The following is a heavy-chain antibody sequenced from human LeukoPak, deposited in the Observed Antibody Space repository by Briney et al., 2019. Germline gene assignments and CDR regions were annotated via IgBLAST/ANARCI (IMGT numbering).Heavy chain of an antibody. J-gene: IGHJ4*02. CDR2: IYYSGST. D-gene: IGHD1-1*01. CDR1: GGSISSGGYC. CDR3: ARGPTGSTGFDY. Sequence: PSETLSLTCTVSGGSISSGGYCWSWIRQHPGKGLEWIGYIYYSGSTYYNPSLKSRVTISVDTSKNQFSLKLSSVTAADTAVYYCARGPTGSTGFDYWGQGTLVTVSS. V-gene: IGHV4-31*03.